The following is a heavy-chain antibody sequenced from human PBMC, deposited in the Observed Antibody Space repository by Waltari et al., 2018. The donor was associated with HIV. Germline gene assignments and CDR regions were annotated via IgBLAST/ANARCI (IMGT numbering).Heavy chain of an antibody. CDR2: IYPGDSDT. CDR1: GYSFATYW. V-gene: IGHV5-51*03. D-gene: IGHD2-8*01. Sequence: ELQLVQSGAEVKKPGESLKISCKGSGYSFATYWIGWVRQMPGKGLEWMGSIYPGDSDTRYSPSFQGQVTISADKSIRTAYLQWSSLKASDTAMYYCTKGMYANQDYFDNWGQGTLVTVSS. CDR3: TKGMYANQDYFDN. J-gene: IGHJ4*02.